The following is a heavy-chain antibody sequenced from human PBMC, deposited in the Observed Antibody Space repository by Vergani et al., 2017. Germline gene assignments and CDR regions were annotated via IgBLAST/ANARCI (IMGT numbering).Heavy chain of an antibody. CDR3: ARVFIPDFWEWSHPLGGMDV. Sequence: QVQLQESGPGLVKPSQTLSLTCTVSGGSISSGGYYWSWIRQHPGKGLEWIGYIYYSGSTYYNPSLKSRVTITVETSKNQFSLKLSSVTAADQAVYYWARVFIPDFWEWSHPLGGMDVWGQGTTVTVSS. D-gene: IGHD3-3*01. J-gene: IGHJ6*02. CDR1: GGSISSGGYY. V-gene: IGHV4-31*03. CDR2: IYYSGST.